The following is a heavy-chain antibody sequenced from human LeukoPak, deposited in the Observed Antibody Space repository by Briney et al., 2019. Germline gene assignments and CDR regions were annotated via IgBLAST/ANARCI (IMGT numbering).Heavy chain of an antibody. Sequence: GGSLRLSCAASGFTFSSYSMNWVRQAPGKGLEWVSSISSSSSYIYYADSVKGRFTITRDNAKNSLYLQMNSLRAEDTAVYYCARDSALALYCSSTSCYPPWFDPWGQGTLVTVSS. V-gene: IGHV3-21*01. D-gene: IGHD2-2*01. CDR2: ISSSSSYI. J-gene: IGHJ5*02. CDR3: ARDSALALYCSSTSCYPPWFDP. CDR1: GFTFSSYS.